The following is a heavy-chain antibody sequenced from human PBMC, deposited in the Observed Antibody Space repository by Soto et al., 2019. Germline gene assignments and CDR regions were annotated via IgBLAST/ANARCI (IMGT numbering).Heavy chain of an antibody. CDR3: ARDLGITPRPYYYGMDV. CDR1: GFTFSSYG. D-gene: IGHD3-22*01. Sequence: GGSLRLSCATSGFTFSSYGMHWVRQAPGKGLEWVAVIWYDGNNKYYADSVKGRFTISRDNSKNTLYLQMNSLRAEDTAVYYCARDLGITPRPYYYGMDVWGQGTTVTVSS. J-gene: IGHJ6*02. V-gene: IGHV3-33*01. CDR2: IWYDGNNK.